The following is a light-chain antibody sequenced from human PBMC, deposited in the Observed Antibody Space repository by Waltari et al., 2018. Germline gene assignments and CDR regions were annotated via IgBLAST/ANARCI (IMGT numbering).Light chain of an antibody. CDR3: AGWDYSLNCPV. J-gene: IGLJ3*02. CDR2: GVN. V-gene: IGLV1-44*01. Sequence: QSVLTQPPSASGTPGQRGTISCSGSLSNIESNTVNWYRQLPGTAPKPRIYGVNPRPSAFPDRFAVSKSVTSASLPINGLRSADEADYYCAGWDYSLNCPVFGGGTKLTVL. CDR1: LSNIESNT.